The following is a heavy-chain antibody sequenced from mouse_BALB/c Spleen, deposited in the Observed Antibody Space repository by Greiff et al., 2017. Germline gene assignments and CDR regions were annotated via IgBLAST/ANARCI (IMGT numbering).Heavy chain of an antibody. CDR1: GYSFTDYN. CDR2: IDPYNGGT. J-gene: IGHJ4*01. D-gene: IGHD2-1*01. CDR3: ARKRGFDGNYVSYAMDY. Sequence: VQLQQSGPELVKPGASVKVSCKASGYSFTDYNMYWVKQSHGKSLEWIGYIDPYNGGTSYNQKFKGKATLTVDKSSSTAFMHLNSLTSEDSAVYYSARKRGFDGNYVSYAMDYWGQGTSVTVSS. V-gene: IGHV1S135*01.